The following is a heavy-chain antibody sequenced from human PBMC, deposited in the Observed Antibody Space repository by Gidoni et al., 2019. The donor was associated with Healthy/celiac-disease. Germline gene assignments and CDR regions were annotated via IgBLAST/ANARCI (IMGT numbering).Heavy chain of an antibody. CDR2: IRGSGGST. V-gene: IGHV3-23*01. J-gene: IGHJ3*02. CDR3: AKAYSYASVAKDPHAFDI. Sequence: EVQLLESGGGLVPPGGSLSLSCAASGFTFRSYARGWVRQAPGKGLGWVSAIRGSGGSTYYADSVKGRFTISRDNSKNTLYLKMNSLRAEDTAVYYCAKAYSYASVAKDPHAFDIWGQGTMVTVSS. CDR1: GFTFRSYA. D-gene: IGHD5-18*01.